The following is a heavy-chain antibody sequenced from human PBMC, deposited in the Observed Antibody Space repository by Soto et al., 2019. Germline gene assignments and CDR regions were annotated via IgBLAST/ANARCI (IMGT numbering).Heavy chain of an antibody. Sequence: QVQLQQWGAGLLKPSATLSLTCAVYGKSLSGYYWSWIRQPPGKAMEWIGEINHSGNTNYNPSLNSRVTISVDTSKNQLFLNLSSVPDAATAMYYCARHHVRGRTIAGAAEFWGQGTLVTVSS. CDR1: GKSLSGYY. V-gene: IGHV4-34*01. J-gene: IGHJ4*02. D-gene: IGHD1-26*01. CDR2: INHSGNT. CDR3: ARHHVRGRTIAGAAEF.